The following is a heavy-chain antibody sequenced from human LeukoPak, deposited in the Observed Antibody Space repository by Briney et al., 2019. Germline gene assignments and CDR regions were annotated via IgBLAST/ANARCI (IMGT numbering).Heavy chain of an antibody. J-gene: IGHJ5*02. CDR2: ISSTSSYI. V-gene: IGHV3-21*01. CDR1: GFTFSDYS. Sequence: GGSLRLSCAASGFTFSDYSMHWVRQAPGKGLEWVSCISSTSSYIYYADSVRGRFTISRDNTKNSLYLQMNSLTAEDTAVYYCARGQLWPTGWFDPWGQGTLVTVSS. D-gene: IGHD5-18*01. CDR3: ARGQLWPTGWFDP.